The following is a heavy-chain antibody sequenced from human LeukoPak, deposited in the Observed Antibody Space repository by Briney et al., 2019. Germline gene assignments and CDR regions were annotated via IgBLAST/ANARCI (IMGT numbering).Heavy chain of an antibody. D-gene: IGHD5-12*01. Sequence: PGGSLRLSCAASGFTFSNAWMSWVRQAPGKGLEWVGRIKGKTDGGTTVYAAPVKGRFTISRDDSKNTLYLQMNSLKTEDTAVYYCTTDISRGWLRYTPAEGYWGQGTLVTVSS. CDR3: TTDISRGWLRYTPAEGY. CDR1: GFTFSNAW. CDR2: IKGKTDGGTT. J-gene: IGHJ4*02. V-gene: IGHV3-15*01.